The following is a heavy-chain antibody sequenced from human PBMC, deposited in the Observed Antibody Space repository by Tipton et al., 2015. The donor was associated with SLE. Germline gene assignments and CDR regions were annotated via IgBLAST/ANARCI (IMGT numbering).Heavy chain of an antibody. J-gene: IGHJ5*02. CDR2: IDHSENT. D-gene: IGHD6-6*01. CDR3: VRELGHWFDP. V-gene: IGHV4-38-2*02. CDR1: GYFISSGYS. Sequence: TLSLTCAVSGYFISSGYSWGWIRQPLPGKGLEWIGTIDHSENTDYNPSLKSRLTISLDRPNNQFSLRVTSVTASDTAVYYCVRELGHWFDPWGQGTLVTVSS.